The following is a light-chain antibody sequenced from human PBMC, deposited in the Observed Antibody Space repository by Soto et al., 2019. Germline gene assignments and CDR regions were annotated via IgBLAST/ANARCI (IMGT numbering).Light chain of an antibody. CDR2: NDN. CDR1: SSNIGSGT. Sequence: QSVLTQPPSASGTPGQRVTFSCSESSSNIGSGTVNWYQQLPGTAPKLLIYNDNQRPSGVPDRFSGSKSGTSASLAISGLQSEDEADYYCASWDVTLNGLYVFGTGTKVTVL. CDR3: ASWDVTLNGLYV. J-gene: IGLJ1*01. V-gene: IGLV1-44*01.